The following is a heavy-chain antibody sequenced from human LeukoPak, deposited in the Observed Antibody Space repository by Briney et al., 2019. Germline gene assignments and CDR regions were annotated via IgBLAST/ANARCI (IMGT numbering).Heavy chain of an antibody. CDR2: VTRTGDI. CDR3: ARLSLMNPQLSYWYFDV. CDR1: GGSFSGFY. V-gene: IGHV4-34*01. D-gene: IGHD1-1*01. J-gene: IGHJ2*01. Sequence: SLETLSLTCAVYGGSFSGFYWSWIRQPPGKGLEWIGEVTRTGDINYNPSLKSRVTLSLDASQNQFSLTVNSVTAADTAVYFCARLSLMNPQLSYWYFDVWGRGTLVTVSS.